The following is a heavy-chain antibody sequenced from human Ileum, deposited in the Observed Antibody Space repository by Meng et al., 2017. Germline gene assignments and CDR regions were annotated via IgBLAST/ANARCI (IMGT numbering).Heavy chain of an antibody. CDR2: IQGDGSNA. J-gene: IGHJ4*02. CDR3: ISNVDRGLN. Sequence: GESLKISCAGSGFTFSDYWMHWVRQAPGKGLVWVSRIQGDGSNAAYADSVKGRFTISRDNAKNMLYLQMNSLRVDDTALYFCISNVDRGLNWGQGTLVTVSS. D-gene: IGHD5-12*01. CDR1: GFTFSDYW. V-gene: IGHV3-74*01.